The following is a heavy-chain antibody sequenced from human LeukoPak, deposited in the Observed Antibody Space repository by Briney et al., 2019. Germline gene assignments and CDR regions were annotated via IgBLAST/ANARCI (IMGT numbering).Heavy chain of an antibody. CDR1: GGSISIYY. V-gene: IGHV4-4*07. Sequence: SETLSLMCTVSGGSISIYYWSWIRQPAGKGLEWIGRIYTSGSTNYNPSLKTRVTMSVDTSKNQFSLKLSSVTAADTAVYYCARESQLPTIDYWGQGTLVTVSS. CDR2: IYTSGST. D-gene: IGHD2-2*01. J-gene: IGHJ4*02. CDR3: ARESQLPTIDY.